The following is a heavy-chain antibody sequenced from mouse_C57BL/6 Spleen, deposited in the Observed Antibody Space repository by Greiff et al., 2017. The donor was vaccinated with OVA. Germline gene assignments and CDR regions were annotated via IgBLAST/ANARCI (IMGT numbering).Heavy chain of an antibody. CDR3: ARSLLTDYYAMDY. CDR1: GYTFTDYY. J-gene: IGHJ4*01. CDR2: IYPGSGNT. D-gene: IGHD6-2*01. Sequence: LEESGAELVRPGASVKLSCKASGYTFTDYYINWVKQRPGQGLEWIARIYPGSGNTYYNEKFKGKATLTAEKSSSTAYMQLSSLTSEDSAVYFCARSLLTDYYAMDYWGQGTSVTVSS. V-gene: IGHV1-76*01.